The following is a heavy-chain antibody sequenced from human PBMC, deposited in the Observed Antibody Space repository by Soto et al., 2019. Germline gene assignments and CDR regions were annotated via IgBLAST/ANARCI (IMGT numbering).Heavy chain of an antibody. V-gene: IGHV4-4*02. Sequence: QVQLQESGPGLVKPSGTLSLTCAVSGGSISSSNWWSWVRQPPGKGLEWIGEIYHSGSTNYNQSRKSRVTISVDKSKNQFSLKRSSVTAADTAVYYCARVLAARDRWFDPWGQGTLVTVSS. CDR1: GGSISSSNW. CDR3: ARVLAARDRWFDP. D-gene: IGHD6-6*01. CDR2: IYHSGST. J-gene: IGHJ5*02.